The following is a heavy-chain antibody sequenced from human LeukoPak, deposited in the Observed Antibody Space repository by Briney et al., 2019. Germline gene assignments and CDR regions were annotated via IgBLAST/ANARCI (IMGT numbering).Heavy chain of an antibody. J-gene: IGHJ4*02. CDR3: AKDQMIRWGSPIDDY. CDR2: ISYDGTNK. Sequence: GGSLRLSCAAPGFTFSRYGMHWVRQAPGKGLEWVAVISYDGTNKFYADSVKGRFTLSRDNSKNTLYLEMNSLRADDTAVYYCAKDQMIRWGSPIDDYWGQGTLVTVSS. CDR1: GFTFSRYG. D-gene: IGHD3-16*01. V-gene: IGHV3-30*18.